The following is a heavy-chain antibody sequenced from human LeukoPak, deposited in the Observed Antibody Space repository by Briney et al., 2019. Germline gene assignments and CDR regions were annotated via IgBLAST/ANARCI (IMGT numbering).Heavy chain of an antibody. CDR3: VTMRTATFPNWFDT. Sequence: RSSETLSLTCAVYGGSFSGYYRSWIRQPPGKGLEWIGEIDQSGNTNYNPSLKSRVTISVDPSKNQFSLKLRSVTAADTSVYYCVTMRTATFPNWFDTWGQGTLVTVSS. D-gene: IGHD2-15*01. CDR2: IDQSGNT. V-gene: IGHV4-34*01. J-gene: IGHJ5*02. CDR1: GGSFSGYY.